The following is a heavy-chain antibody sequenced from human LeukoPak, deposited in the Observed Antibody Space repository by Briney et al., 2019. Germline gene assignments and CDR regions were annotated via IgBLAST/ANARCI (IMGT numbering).Heavy chain of an antibody. CDR2: ISGSGGST. J-gene: IGHJ5*02. CDR1: GFTFSSYG. Sequence: GGSLRLSCAASGFTFSSYGMSWVRQAPGKGLEWVSAISGSGGSTYYADSVKGRFTISRDNSKNTLYLQMNSLRAEDTAVYYCAKDLRYFDWLPPSAGFDPWGQGTLVTVSS. CDR3: AKDLRYFDWLPPSAGFDP. D-gene: IGHD3-9*01. V-gene: IGHV3-23*01.